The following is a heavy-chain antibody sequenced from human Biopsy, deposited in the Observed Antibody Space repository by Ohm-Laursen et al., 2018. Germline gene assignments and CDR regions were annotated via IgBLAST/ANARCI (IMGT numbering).Heavy chain of an antibody. J-gene: IGHJ3*02. CDR2: IYSSGST. V-gene: IGHV4-4*07. CDR3: ARWTPEYDSSRYYLDAFDI. CDR1: GGSLSSYY. D-gene: IGHD3-22*01. Sequence: PGTLPLTCTVSGGSLSSYYWSWIRQPAGKGLEWIGRIYSSGSTNYNPSLKSRVTLSMDTSKRQFSLKLSFVTAADTAVYYCARWTPEYDSSRYYLDAFDIWGQGTKVTVSS.